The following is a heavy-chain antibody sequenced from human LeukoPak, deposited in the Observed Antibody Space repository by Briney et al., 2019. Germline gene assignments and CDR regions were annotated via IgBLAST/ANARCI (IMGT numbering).Heavy chain of an antibody. CDR2: IRNKANSYTT. J-gene: IGHJ4*02. CDR3: AAPFRGRIMGDG. CDR1: GFTFSDHH. V-gene: IGHV3-72*01. Sequence: GGSLRLSCAASGFTFSDHHMDWVRQAPGKGLEWVGRIRNKANSYTTEYAASVKGRFTISRDDSKNSLYLQMNSLQTEDTAVYYSAAPFRGRIMGDGWGQGTLVTVSS. D-gene: IGHD3-10*01.